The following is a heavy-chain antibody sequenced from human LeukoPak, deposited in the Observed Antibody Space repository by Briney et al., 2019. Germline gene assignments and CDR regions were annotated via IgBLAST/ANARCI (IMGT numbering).Heavy chain of an antibody. Sequence: SGTLSLTCAVSGGSISSSNWWSGGRQPPGKGLEGTGEIYHSGSTNYNASLKSRVTISVDKSKNQFSLKLSSVIAADTAVYYCARETPATTGGGYFDDWGKGTLVTVS. D-gene: IGHD4-17*01. CDR3: ARETPATTGGGYFDD. V-gene: IGHV4-4*02. J-gene: IGHJ4*02. CDR1: GGSISSSNW. CDR2: IYHSGST.